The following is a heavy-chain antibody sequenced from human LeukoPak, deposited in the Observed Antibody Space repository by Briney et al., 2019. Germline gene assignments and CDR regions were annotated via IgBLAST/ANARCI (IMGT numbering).Heavy chain of an antibody. CDR3: ARGPRAATYYYDSSGYPDY. V-gene: IGHV3-48*01. CDR1: GFTFSTYS. Sequence: PGGSLRLSCAASGFTFSTYSMNWVRQAPGKGLEWVSSISSSSSTIYYADSVKGRFTISRDNAKNSLYLQMNSLRAEDTAVYYCARGPRAATYYYDSSGYPDYWGQGTLVTVSS. D-gene: IGHD3-22*01. CDR2: ISSSSSTI. J-gene: IGHJ4*02.